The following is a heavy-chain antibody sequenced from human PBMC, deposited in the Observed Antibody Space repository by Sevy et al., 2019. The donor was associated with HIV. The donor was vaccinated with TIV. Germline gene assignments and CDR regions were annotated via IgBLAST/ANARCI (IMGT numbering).Heavy chain of an antibody. CDR2: FDPGSGAT. CDR1: GYTLTELS. D-gene: IGHD2-15*01. Sequence: ASVKVSCKVSGYTLTELSMHWVRQAPGKGLEWMGGFDPGSGATVYAQKFQGRVIMTEDTSTDTGYMELSSLRSKDTAVYYCATVGLRYFSGASAYQGDWFDPWGQGTLVTVSS. V-gene: IGHV1-24*01. CDR3: ATVGLRYFSGASAYQGDWFDP. J-gene: IGHJ5*02.